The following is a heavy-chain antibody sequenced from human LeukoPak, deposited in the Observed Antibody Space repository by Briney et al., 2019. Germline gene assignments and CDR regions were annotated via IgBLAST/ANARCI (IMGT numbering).Heavy chain of an antibody. Sequence: PSETLSLTCTVSDYSISSGYYWGWIRQPPGKGLEWIGSIYHSGSTYFNPSLKSRVTISVDTSKNQFSLKLSSVTAADTAVYCCARDRLGYFDYWGQGTLVTVSS. V-gene: IGHV4-38-2*02. CDR2: IYHSGST. D-gene: IGHD3-16*01. CDR1: DYSISSGYY. J-gene: IGHJ4*02. CDR3: ARDRLGYFDY.